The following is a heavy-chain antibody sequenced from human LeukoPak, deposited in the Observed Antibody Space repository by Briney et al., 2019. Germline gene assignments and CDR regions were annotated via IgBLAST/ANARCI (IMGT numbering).Heavy chain of an antibody. CDR1: SASISSSRYY. J-gene: IGHJ4*02. CDR2: IYYSWST. Sequence: SETLSLTCTVSSASISSSRYYWGWIRQSPGKGLEWLGSIYYSWSTYYDPSLKSRVTISVDTSKNQVPLNLTSVTAADTAVYYCARAVEMSTIHPGFDFWGQGALVTVSS. V-gene: IGHV4-39*01. D-gene: IGHD5-24*01. CDR3: ARAVEMSTIHPGFDF.